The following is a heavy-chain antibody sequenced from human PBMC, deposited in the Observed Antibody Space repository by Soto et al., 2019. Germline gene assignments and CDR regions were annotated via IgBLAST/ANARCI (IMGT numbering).Heavy chain of an antibody. CDR2: ISGSGGST. CDR1: GFTFSSYA. Sequence: GGSLRLSCAASGFTFSSYAMSWVRQAPGKGLEWVSAISGSGGSTYYADSVKGRFTISRDNSKNTLYLQMNSLRAEDTAVYYCAKDRNSDNGNYYGMDVVGQGTTVSV. CDR3: AKDRNSDNGNYYGMDV. V-gene: IGHV3-23*01. D-gene: IGHD1-20*01. J-gene: IGHJ6*02.